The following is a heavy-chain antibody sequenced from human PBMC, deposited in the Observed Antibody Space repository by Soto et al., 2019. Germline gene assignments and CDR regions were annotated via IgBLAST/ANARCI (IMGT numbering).Heavy chain of an antibody. D-gene: IGHD6-19*01. V-gene: IGHV3-48*03. CDR2: ISSGGDTI. Sequence: EVQLVESGGGLVQPGGSLRLSCAASGFTFSIYEMNWVRQAPGQGLEWVSYISSGGDTIYYADSVRGRFTISRDNAKNSLSLQMNSLRAGDTAIYYCAIIAYSGGWEDYWGQGTLVTVSS. CDR1: GFTFSIYE. CDR3: AIIAYSGGWEDY. J-gene: IGHJ4*02.